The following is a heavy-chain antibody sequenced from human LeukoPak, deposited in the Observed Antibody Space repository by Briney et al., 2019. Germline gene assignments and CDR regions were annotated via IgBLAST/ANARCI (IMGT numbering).Heavy chain of an antibody. CDR2: TYYRSKWYT. Sequence: SQTLSLTRAISGDSVSSDSAAWTWIRLSPSRGLEWLGRTYYRSKWYTDYAVSVKSRIKINPDTSKNQFSLQMNSVTPEDTAVYYCTREFTTGAYFYYPMDVWGQGTTVTVSS. CDR3: TREFTTGAYFYYPMDV. V-gene: IGHV6-1*01. CDR1: GDSVSSDSAA. J-gene: IGHJ6*02. D-gene: IGHD1-14*01.